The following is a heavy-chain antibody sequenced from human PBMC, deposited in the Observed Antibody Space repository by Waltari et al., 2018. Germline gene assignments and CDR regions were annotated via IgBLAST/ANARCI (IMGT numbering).Heavy chain of an antibody. CDR1: GFTFSNYD. J-gene: IGHJ6*02. CDR2: VIASGDIT. V-gene: IGHV3-23*01. Sequence: EVQLLESGGALVQRGGSLRLSWAASGFTFSNYDMSWVRQAPGTGLEWVSTVIASGDITYYADSVEGRFTISRDNFKKMLYLQMTSLRAGDTALYYCAKDGEDGPDYGLDVWGRGTTVTVSS. D-gene: IGHD2-15*01. CDR3: AKDGEDGPDYGLDV.